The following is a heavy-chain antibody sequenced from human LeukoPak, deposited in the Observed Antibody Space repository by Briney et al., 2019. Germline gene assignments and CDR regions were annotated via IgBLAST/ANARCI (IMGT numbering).Heavy chain of an antibody. J-gene: IGHJ4*02. CDR2: MYYSGST. CDR1: GGSINSGGYY. Sequence: PSQTLSLTCTVSGGSINSGGYYWSWIRQHPGKGLEWIGCMYYSGSTYYNPSLKSRVTISVDTSNNQFSLKLSSVTAADTAIYYCVRRYYYDSRMEDYWGQGTLVTVSS. CDR3: VRRYYYDSRMEDY. D-gene: IGHD3-22*01. V-gene: IGHV4-31*03.